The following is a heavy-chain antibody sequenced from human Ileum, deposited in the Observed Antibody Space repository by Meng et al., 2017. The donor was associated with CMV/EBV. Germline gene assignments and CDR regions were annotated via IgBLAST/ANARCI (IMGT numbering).Heavy chain of an antibody. CDR2: IGTASDT. J-gene: IGHJ6*02. Sequence: GGSLRLSCAASGLTFSSYAMSWVRQAPGKGLEWVSAIGTASDTFYPGSVKGRFTISRENAKNSLYLQMNSLRAGDTAVYYCARGRCSSTSCYPYYYYYPMDVWGQGATVTVSS. CDR3: ARGRCSSTSCYPYYYYYPMDV. D-gene: IGHD2-2*01. V-gene: IGHV3-13*01. CDR1: GLTFSSYA.